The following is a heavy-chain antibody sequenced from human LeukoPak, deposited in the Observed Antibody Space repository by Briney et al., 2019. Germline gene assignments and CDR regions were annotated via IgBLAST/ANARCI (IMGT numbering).Heavy chain of an antibody. Sequence: SETLSLTCTVSGGSISSSSYYWGWIRQPPGKGLEWIGSIFYSGGTYHNPSLKSRVALSVDTSKNQFSLKLTSVTAADTAVYFCARHHTGATIRWDFWGQGTLVTVSS. CDR1: GGSISSSSYY. CDR2: IFYSGGT. D-gene: IGHD1-26*01. V-gene: IGHV4-39*01. CDR3: ARHHTGATIRWDF. J-gene: IGHJ4*02.